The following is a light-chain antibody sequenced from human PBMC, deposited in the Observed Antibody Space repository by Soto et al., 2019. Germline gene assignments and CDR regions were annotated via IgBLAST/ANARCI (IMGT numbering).Light chain of an antibody. CDR2: GAS. V-gene: IGKV3-15*01. CDR3: QQYNNWPRT. J-gene: IGKJ1*01. Sequence: IVVTRSPATLSVSPGERATLSGRASHSVSSNLAWYQQKPGQAPRLLIYGASTRATGIPARFSGSGSGTEFTLTISSLQSEDFAVYYCQQYNNWPRTFGQGTKVDIK. CDR1: HSVSSN.